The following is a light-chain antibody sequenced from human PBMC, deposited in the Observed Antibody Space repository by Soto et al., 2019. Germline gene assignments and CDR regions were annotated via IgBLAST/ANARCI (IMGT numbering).Light chain of an antibody. J-gene: IGKJ3*01. Sequence: DIQMTQSPSSLSASVGGRVTITCRARQGIINYLAWYQQKPGKVPKLLIYAASTLHSGVPSRFSGSGSGTDFTLTISSLQPEDVATYYCQEYNSAPFTFGPGTKVDIK. CDR1: QGIINY. CDR3: QEYNSAPFT. CDR2: AAS. V-gene: IGKV1-27*01.